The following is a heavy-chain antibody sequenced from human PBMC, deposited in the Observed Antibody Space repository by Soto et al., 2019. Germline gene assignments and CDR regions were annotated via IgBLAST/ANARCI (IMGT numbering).Heavy chain of an antibody. CDR3: ASTPSVRATTVLLGDVALDL. CDR2: INSVLGGT. Sequence: QVQLEQSGAEVKKPGASVMVSCKASRYSFSGYYFHWVRQAPGQGPEWMGWINSVLGGTNYAKRFQGRVTRSVNTSRKTVYMEFSCLRSDDAVVYFCASTPSVRATTVLLGDVALDLWGQGKLITVSS. CDR1: RYSFSGYY. D-gene: IGHD3-10*01. J-gene: IGHJ3*01. V-gene: IGHV1-2*01.